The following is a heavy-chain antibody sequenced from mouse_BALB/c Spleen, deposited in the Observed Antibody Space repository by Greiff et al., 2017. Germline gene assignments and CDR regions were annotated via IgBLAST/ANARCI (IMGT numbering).Heavy chain of an antibody. D-gene: IGHD1-1*01. V-gene: IGHV3-8*02. CDR1: GDSITSGY. J-gene: IGHJ4*01. Sequence: VQLKESGPSLVKPSQTLSLTCSVTGDSITSGYWNWIRKFPGNKLEYMGYISYSGSTYYNPSLKSRISITRDTSKNQYYLQLNSVTTEDTATYYCARYKYGSDYYAMDYWGQGTSVTVSS. CDR2: ISYSGST. CDR3: ARYKYGSDYYAMDY.